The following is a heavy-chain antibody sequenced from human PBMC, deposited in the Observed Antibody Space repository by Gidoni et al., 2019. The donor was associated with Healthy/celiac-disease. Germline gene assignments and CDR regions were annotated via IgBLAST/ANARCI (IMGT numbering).Heavy chain of an antibody. Sequence: QVQLVQSGAEVKKPGASVQVSCKASGYTFTSYGISWVRQPHGQGLGWMGWSSAYKGNTNYAQKLQDSVTMTTDTSTSTAYMELRSLGSDDTAVYYCARDGVGSSSWYGDNWFDPWGQGTLVTVSS. V-gene: IGHV1-18*01. CDR3: ARDGVGSSSWYGDNWFDP. CDR2: SSAYKGNT. D-gene: IGHD6-13*01. CDR1: GYTFTSYG. J-gene: IGHJ5*02.